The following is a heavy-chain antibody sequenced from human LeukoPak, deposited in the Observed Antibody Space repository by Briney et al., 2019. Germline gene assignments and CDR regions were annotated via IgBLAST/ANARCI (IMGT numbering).Heavy chain of an antibody. CDR1: GFTFSRNS. D-gene: IGHD3-3*01. CDR3: ARDSIGVAIIPGDH. J-gene: IGHJ4*02. CDR2: ISSSSNYI. V-gene: IGHV3-21*01. Sequence: GGSLRLSRAAPGFTFSRNSMNWVRQAPGKGLEWLSFISSSSNYIYYADSVKGRFTISRDNAKNSLYLQMNSLRAEDTAVYYCARDSIGVAIIPGDHWGQGTLVTVSS.